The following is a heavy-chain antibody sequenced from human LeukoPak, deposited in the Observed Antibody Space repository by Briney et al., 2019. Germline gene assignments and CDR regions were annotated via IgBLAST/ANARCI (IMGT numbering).Heavy chain of an antibody. CDR1: GGTFSSYA. CDR3: ARARFLEWTPHYYYYYYYMDV. D-gene: IGHD3-3*01. J-gene: IGHJ6*03. V-gene: IGHV1-69*13. CDR2: IIPIFGTA. Sequence: SVKVSCKASGGTFSSYAISWVRQAPGQGLEWMGGIIPIFGTANYAQKFQGRVTITADESTSTAYMELSSLRSEDTAVYYCARARFLEWTPHYYYYYYYMDVWGKGTTVTVSS.